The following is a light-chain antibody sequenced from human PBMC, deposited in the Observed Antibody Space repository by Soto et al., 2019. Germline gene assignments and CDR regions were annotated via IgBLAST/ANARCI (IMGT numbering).Light chain of an antibody. CDR2: DAS. J-gene: IGKJ4*01. V-gene: IGKV3-20*01. CDR1: QSVSSGY. CDR3: QQYGSSPS. Sequence: EIVLTQSPGTLSLSPGERATLSCRASQSVSSGYLAWYQHKPGQAPRLLIYDASSRATGIQDRFSGSGSGTDFTLTISRLEPEGFAVYYCQQYGSSPSFGGGIKVEIK.